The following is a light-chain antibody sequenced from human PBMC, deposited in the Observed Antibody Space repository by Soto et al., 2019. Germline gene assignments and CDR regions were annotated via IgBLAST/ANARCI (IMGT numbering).Light chain of an antibody. J-gene: IGLJ1*01. V-gene: IGLV2-14*01. CDR1: SCDVGGYNF. CDR3: LSYSSSTSPYV. CDR2: DVT. Sequence: QSALTQPASVSGSPGQSITISCTGTSCDVGGYNFVSWYQQHPGKAPKLMIYDVTHRPSGVSNRFSGSKSGNTASLTISGLQAEDEADYYCLSYSSSTSPYVLGTATKLTVL.